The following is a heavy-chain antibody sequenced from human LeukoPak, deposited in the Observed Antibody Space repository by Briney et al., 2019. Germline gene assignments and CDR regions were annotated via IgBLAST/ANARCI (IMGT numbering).Heavy chain of an antibody. CDR2: IYYSGGT. D-gene: IGHD5-18*01. J-gene: IGHJ4*02. CDR1: GGSISSYY. Sequence: PSETLSLTCTVSGGSISSYYWSWIRQPPGKGLEWIGYIYYSGGTSYNPSLKSRVTISVGTSKNQFSLKLSSVTAADTAVYYCARDGRGYSYGLDYWGQGTLVTVSS. CDR3: ARDGRGYSYGLDY. V-gene: IGHV4-59*12.